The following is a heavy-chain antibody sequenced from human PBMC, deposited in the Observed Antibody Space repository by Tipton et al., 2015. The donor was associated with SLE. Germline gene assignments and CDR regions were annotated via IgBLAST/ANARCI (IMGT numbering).Heavy chain of an antibody. CDR1: GYSIRNGYY. J-gene: IGHJ4*01. CDR2: IHHSGIT. CDR3: ARGGASVLIRNCYFDY. D-gene: IGHD2-8*01. Sequence: TLSLTCNVSGYSIRNGYYWGWIRQAPGKGLEWTGTIHHSGITYYNASLKSRVSISVDTSKNQFFLNLHSVTAADTAVYYCARGGASVLIRNCYFDYWGQGSLVTVSS. V-gene: IGHV4-38-2*02.